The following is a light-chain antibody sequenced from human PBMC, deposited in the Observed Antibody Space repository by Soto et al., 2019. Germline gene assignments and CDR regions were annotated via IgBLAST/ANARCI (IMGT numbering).Light chain of an antibody. Sequence: QSVLTQPGSVSGSPGQSVTISCTATNSDFGSYNLVSWYQQLPGKAPQLIIYEGTRRPSGISTRFSGSRSGNTASLTISGLQADDEAEYYCCAPTSSSVLFGGGTKLTVL. V-gene: IGLV2-23*01. CDR1: NSDFGSYNL. CDR3: CAPTSSSVL. CDR2: EGT. J-gene: IGLJ2*01.